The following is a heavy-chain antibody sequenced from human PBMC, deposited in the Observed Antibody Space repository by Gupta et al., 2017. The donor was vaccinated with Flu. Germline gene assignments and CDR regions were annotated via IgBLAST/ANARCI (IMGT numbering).Heavy chain of an antibody. CDR3: ANAWAYCGDDCYQYYFNY. J-gene: IGHJ4*02. D-gene: IGHD2-21*01. V-gene: IGHV3-23*01. CDR2: LSGSGGNT. Sequence: MSWVRQAPGKGLEWVSALSGSGGNTYYADSVKGRFIISRDNSKNMLYLQMNGLRAEDTAVYFCANAWAYCGDDCYQYYFNYWGQGALVAVSS.